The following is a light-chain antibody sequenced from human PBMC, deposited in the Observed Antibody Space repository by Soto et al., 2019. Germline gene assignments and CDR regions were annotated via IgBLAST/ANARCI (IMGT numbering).Light chain of an antibody. CDR1: SSDVGGYNY. J-gene: IGLJ1*01. V-gene: IGLV2-14*01. CDR2: EVS. CDR3: SSYTSSRAYV. Sequence: QAVVTQPASVSGSPGQSITISCTGTSSDVGGYNYVSWYQQQSGKAPKLMIHEVSNRPSGVSNRFSGSKSGNTASLTISGLQAEDEADYYCSSYTSSRAYVFGIGTKLTVL.